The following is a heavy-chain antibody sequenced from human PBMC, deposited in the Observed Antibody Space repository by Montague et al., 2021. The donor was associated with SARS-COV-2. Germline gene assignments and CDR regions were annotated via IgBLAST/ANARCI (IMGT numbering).Heavy chain of an antibody. CDR1: GGAMSSYY. V-gene: IGHV4-59*08. D-gene: IGHD6-19*01. CDR2: IYYSGST. Sequence: SETLSLTCTVSGGAMSSYYWSWIWLPPGKGLELIWYIYYSGSTNYNPSPKRRVTISVDTSRNQFSMKLSSVTAADTAAYYCARHGCSSGCHRCGFDPWGQGTLVTVSS. J-gene: IGHJ5*02. CDR3: ARHGCSSGCHRCGFDP.